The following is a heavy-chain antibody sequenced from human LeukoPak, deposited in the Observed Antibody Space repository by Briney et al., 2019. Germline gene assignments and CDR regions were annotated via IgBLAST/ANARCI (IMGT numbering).Heavy chain of an antibody. CDR2: ISGSGGST. D-gene: IGHD3-22*01. CDR3: ARENYDSSGTTLEYYFDY. Sequence: GESLRLSCAASGFTFSSYAMSWVRQAPGKGLEWVSAISGSGGSTYYADSVKGRFTISRDNSKNTLYLQMNSLRAEDTAVYYCARENYDSSGTTLEYYFDYWGQGTLVTVSS. CDR1: GFTFSSYA. V-gene: IGHV3-23*01. J-gene: IGHJ4*02.